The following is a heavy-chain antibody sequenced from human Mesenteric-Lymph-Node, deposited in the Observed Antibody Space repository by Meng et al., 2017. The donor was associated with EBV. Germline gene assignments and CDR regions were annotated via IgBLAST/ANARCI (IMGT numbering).Heavy chain of an antibody. CDR2: IFHSGGT. V-gene: IGHV4-4*02. D-gene: IGHD3-16*02. CDR1: SRSISNSNC. CDR3: ARITFGGAIGD. Sequence: QVQLQEPGPGLGKPWGALARPCAVSSRSISNSNCGSWVRQPPGKGLQWIGEIFHSGGTNYNPSLKSRVTISVDKSKNQFSLKVNSLTAADTAVYYCARITFGGAIGDWGQGTLVTVSS. J-gene: IGHJ4*02.